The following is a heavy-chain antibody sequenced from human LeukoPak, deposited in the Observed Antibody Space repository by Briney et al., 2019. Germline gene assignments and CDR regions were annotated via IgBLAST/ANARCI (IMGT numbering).Heavy chain of an antibody. CDR2: MYHSGNT. V-gene: IGHV4-39*01. CDR3: ARQGGSYSVYNY. CDR1: GGSISSSSYY. Sequence: SETLSLTCTVSGGSISSSSYYWGWIRQPPGKGLEWIGSMYHSGNTYYNPSLKSRVTMSIDTSMNQFSLKLRSVTAADTAVYFCARQGGSYSVYNYWGQGTLVTVSS. D-gene: IGHD1-26*01. J-gene: IGHJ4*02.